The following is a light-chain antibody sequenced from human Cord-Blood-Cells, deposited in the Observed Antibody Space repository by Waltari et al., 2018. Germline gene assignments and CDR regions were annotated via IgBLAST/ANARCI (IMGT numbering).Light chain of an antibody. V-gene: IGKV1-39*01. CDR1: QSISSY. CDR3: QQSYSTRWT. Sequence: DIQMTQSPSSLSASVGVRVTITCRAIQSISSYLNWYQQKPGKAPKLLIYAASSLQSGVPSRFSGSGSGTDFTLTISSLQPEDFATYYCQQSYSTRWTFGQGTKVEIK. CDR2: AAS. J-gene: IGKJ1*01.